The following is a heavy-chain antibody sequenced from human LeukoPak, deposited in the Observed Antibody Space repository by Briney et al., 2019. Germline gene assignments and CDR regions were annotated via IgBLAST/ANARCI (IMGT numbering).Heavy chain of an antibody. CDR2: ISYDGSNK. V-gene: IGHV3-30*04. Sequence: GGSLRLSCAASGFTFSSYAMHWVRQAPGKGLGWVAVISYDGSNKYYADSVKGRFTISRDNSKNTLYLQMNSLRAEDTAVYYCARDEVIVRDRDGYNSFDYWGQGTLVTVSS. CDR3: ARDEVIVRDRDGYNSFDY. CDR1: GFTFSSYA. J-gene: IGHJ4*02. D-gene: IGHD5-24*01.